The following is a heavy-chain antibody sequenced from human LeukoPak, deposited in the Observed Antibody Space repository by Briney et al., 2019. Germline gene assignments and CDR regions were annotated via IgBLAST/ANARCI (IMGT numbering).Heavy chain of an antibody. J-gene: IGHJ4*02. CDR1: GGTIRIGGYS. Sequence: PSQTLSLTCTDSGGTIRIGGYSWNWIRQPPGKGLEWIGYMYYNGTAYYNPSLRSRVTVSVDRSKNQFSLRLTSVAAADTAVYYCARGQLMFFGEPVWDFWGQGTPVTVSS. CDR2: MYYNGTA. CDR3: ARGQLMFFGEPVWDF. V-gene: IGHV4-30-2*01. D-gene: IGHD3-10*01.